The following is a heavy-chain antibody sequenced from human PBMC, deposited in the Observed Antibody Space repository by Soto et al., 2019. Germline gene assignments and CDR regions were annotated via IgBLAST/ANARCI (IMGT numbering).Heavy chain of an antibody. CDR3: AMVDVYVTPSPQDV. D-gene: IGHD3-16*01. Sequence: QVQLVQSGAEVKNPGASVKVSCKASGYTFTRYGIGWARQAPGQGLEWMGWINTYNGNTNYEQNGQGRVTQTTDTSTNTAYRELRSLRSNDTAIYYCAMVDVYVTPSPQDVWGQGPTVIVSS. CDR2: INTYNGNT. J-gene: IGHJ6*02. CDR1: GYTFTRYG. V-gene: IGHV1-18*01.